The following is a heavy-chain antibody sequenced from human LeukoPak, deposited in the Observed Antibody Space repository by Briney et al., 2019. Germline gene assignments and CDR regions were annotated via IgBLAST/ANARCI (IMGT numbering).Heavy chain of an antibody. V-gene: IGHV4-34*01. CDR3: FWRYFDWLHYYYMDV. Sequence: SETLSLTCAVCGGSFSGYYWSWIRQPPGKGLEWIGEINHSGSTNYNPSLKSRVTISVDTSKNQFSLKLSSVTAADTAVYYCFWRYFDWLHYYYMDVWGKGTTVTVSS. CDR2: INHSGST. D-gene: IGHD3-9*01. CDR1: GGSFSGYY. J-gene: IGHJ6*03.